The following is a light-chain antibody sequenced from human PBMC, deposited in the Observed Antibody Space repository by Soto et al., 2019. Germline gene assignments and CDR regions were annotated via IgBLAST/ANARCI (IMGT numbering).Light chain of an antibody. J-gene: IGLJ1*01. CDR3: CSSAGSSTYV. V-gene: IGLV2-23*02. CDR2: EVS. Sequence: QSALTQPASVSGSPGQSITISCTGTSSDVGSYNLVSWYQQLPGKAPKLMIYEVSKRPSGVSNRFSGSKSGNTASLTISGLQAEDEADYYCCSSAGSSTYVFATGTKSPS. CDR1: SSDVGSYNL.